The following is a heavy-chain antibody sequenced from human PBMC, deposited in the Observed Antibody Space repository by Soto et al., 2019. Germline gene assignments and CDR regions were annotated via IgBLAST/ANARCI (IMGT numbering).Heavy chain of an antibody. CDR3: VGGQYYFDY. CDR1: GFPFTTYG. CDR2: ISYDGSNR. V-gene: IGHV3-30*03. Sequence: QVQLVESGGGVVQPGRSLRLSCAASGFPFTTYGMHWVREGPGKGLEWVAVISYDGSNRYYADSVKGRFTISRDNSKNTLYLQMNDLRPEDTALYYCVGGQYYFDYWGQGTLVTVSS. J-gene: IGHJ4*02. D-gene: IGHD3-10*01.